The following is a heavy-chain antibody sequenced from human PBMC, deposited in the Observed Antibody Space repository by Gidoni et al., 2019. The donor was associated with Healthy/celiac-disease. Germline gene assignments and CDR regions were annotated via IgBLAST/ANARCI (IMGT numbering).Heavy chain of an antibody. CDR1: GFTFSNAW. Sequence: EVQLVESGGGLVKPGGSLRLSCAASGFTFSNAWMSWVRQAPGKGLGWVGRIKSKTDGGTTDYAAPVKGRFTISRDDSKNTLYLQMNSLKTEDTAVYYCTTGPGVAALDYWGQGTLVTVSS. CDR3: TTGPGVAALDY. J-gene: IGHJ4*02. CDR2: IKSKTDGGTT. D-gene: IGHD2-15*01. V-gene: IGHV3-15*01.